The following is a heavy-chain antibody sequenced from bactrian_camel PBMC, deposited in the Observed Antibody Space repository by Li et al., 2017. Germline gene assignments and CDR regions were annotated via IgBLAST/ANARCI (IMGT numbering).Heavy chain of an antibody. CDR3: AASGPYTPNTPPPRACVGYSGSWLNY. Sequence: VQLVESGGGSVQAGGSLRLSCAISGRSNENYFLAWFRQPPGKEREGVATIRLDGYTTYADSVKGRFTISKDSDKNTLYLQLNSLKPEDTAVYYCAASGPYTPNTPPPRACVGYSGSWLNYWGQGTQVTVS. V-gene: IGHV3S55*01. CDR2: IRLDGYT. J-gene: IGHJ4*01. D-gene: IGHD2*01. CDR1: GRSNENYF.